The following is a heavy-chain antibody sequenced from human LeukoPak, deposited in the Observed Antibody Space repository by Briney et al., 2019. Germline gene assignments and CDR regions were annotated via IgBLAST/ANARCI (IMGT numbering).Heavy chain of an antibody. CDR1: GYTFTSYG. CDR3: ARDRWDIVVVPAASPSDY. D-gene: IGHD2-2*01. Sequence: GASVKVSCKASGYTFTSYGISWVRQAPGQGLEWMGWISAYNGNTNYAQKLQGRVTITTDTSTSTAYMELRSLRSDDTAVYYCARDRWDIVVVPAASPSDYWGQGTLVTVSS. V-gene: IGHV1-18*01. CDR2: ISAYNGNT. J-gene: IGHJ4*02.